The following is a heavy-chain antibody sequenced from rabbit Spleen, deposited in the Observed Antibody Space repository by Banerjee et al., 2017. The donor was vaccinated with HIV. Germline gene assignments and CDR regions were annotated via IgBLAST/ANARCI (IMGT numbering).Heavy chain of an antibody. D-gene: IGHD8-1*01. CDR1: GFDFSRGYD. CDR3: ARDAGSGHYIDAYFDL. J-gene: IGHJ4*01. V-gene: IGHV1S40*01. Sequence: QQLVESGGGLVKPGASLTLTCKASGFDFSRGYDMCWVRQAPGKGVEWIGCIYTGNVKTYYASGAKGRFTISKTSSTTVTLQMTRLTVADTATYFCARDAGSGHYIDAYFDLWGPGTLVTVS. CDR2: IYTGNVKT.